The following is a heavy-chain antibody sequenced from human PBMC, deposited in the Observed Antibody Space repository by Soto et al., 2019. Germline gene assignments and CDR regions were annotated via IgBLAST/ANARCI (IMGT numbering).Heavy chain of an antibody. CDR1: GFTFSSYS. CDR3: ARSSFQYIADFDY. V-gene: IGHV3-21*01. D-gene: IGHD2-15*01. CDR2: ISSSSSYI. Sequence: PGGSLRLSCAASGFTFSSYSMNWVRQAPGKGLEWVSSISSSSSYIYYADSVKGRFTISRDNAKNSLYLQMNSLRAEDTAVYYCARSSFQYIADFDYWGQGTLVTVSS. J-gene: IGHJ4*02.